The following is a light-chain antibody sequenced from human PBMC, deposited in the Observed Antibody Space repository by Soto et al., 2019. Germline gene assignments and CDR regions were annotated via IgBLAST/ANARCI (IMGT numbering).Light chain of an antibody. V-gene: IGKV1-5*01. CDR2: DAS. CDR3: QQYKSYPPT. Sequence: DIQMTQSPSTLSASVGDRVTITCRASQSISTSLAWYQQKPGKAPKLLIFDASSLESGVPPRFSGSGSGTEITLTISGLQPDDFASYFCQQYKSYPPTFGQGTKV. CDR1: QSISTS. J-gene: IGKJ1*01.